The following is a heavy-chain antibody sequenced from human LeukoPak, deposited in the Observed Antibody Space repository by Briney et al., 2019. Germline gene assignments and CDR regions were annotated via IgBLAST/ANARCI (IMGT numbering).Heavy chain of an antibody. CDR3: AKDLISGWHLRLFDY. CDR2: ISGSGGST. J-gene: IGHJ4*02. D-gene: IGHD6-19*01. V-gene: IGHV3-23*01. CDR1: GFTFSSYA. Sequence: GGSLRLSCAASGFTFSSYAMSWVRQAPGKGLEWVSAISGSGGSTYYADSVKGRFTISRDNSKNTLYLQMNSLRAEDTAVYYCAKDLISGWHLRLFDYWGQGTLVTVSS.